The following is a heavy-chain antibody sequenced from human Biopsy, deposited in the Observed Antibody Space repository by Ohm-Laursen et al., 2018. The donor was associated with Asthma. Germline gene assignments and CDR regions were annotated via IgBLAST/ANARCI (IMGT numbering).Heavy chain of an antibody. D-gene: IGHD6-13*01. J-gene: IGHJ5*02. CDR2: INPNSGAT. CDR3: ARGQKSAGDRWFDP. CDR1: GYPFIGYH. Sequence: ASMKGSCKAFGYPFIGYHIHWMRQAPGQGLEWMGRINPNSGATNYAQKFQGRVTMTRDTSISTAYMEVSRLRSDDTAVYYCARGQKSAGDRWFDPWGQGTLVTVSS. V-gene: IGHV1-2*06.